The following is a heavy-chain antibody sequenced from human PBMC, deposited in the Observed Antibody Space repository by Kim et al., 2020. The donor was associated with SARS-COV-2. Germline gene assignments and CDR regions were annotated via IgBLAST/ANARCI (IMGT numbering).Heavy chain of an antibody. V-gene: IGHV1-46*01. CDR2: INPSGAGP. J-gene: IGHJ4*02. Sequence: ASVKVSCKASGYTFTSYWMHWVRQAPGQGLEWMGMINPSGAGPRYAQNFQGRVTTTSDTSTSTVYMELSSLRSEDTAVYYCARAWDHNFDSWGQGTPVTV. CDR3: ARAWDHNFDS. CDR1: GYTFTSYW. D-gene: IGHD1-26*01.